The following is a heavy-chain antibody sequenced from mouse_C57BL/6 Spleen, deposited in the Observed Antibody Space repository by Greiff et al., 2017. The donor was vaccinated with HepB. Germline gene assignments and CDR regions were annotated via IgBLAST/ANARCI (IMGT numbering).Heavy chain of an antibody. V-gene: IGHV2-5*01. J-gene: IGHJ1*03. CDR2: IWRGGST. D-gene: IGHD2-4*01. CDR3: AKNRGDYGGYCDV. CDR1: GFSLTSYG. Sequence: QVQLKESGPGLVQPSQSLSITCTVSGFSLTSYGVHWVRQSPGKGLEWLGVIWRGGSTDYNAAFMSRLSITKDNSKSQVFFKMNRLQADDTAIYYCAKNRGDYGGYCDVWGTGTTVTVSS.